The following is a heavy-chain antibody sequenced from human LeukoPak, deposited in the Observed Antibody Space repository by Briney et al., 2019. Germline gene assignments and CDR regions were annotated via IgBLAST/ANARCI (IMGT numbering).Heavy chain of an antibody. CDR2: VSGYNGNT. Sequence: ASVKVSCKASGYTFTSYDINWVRRAPGQGLEWMGWVSGYNGNTNYAQKFEGRVAMTTDTSSSTAYMELRSLRSDDTAIYYCARGDWFDPWGQGTLATVSS. CDR3: ARGDWFDP. J-gene: IGHJ5*02. D-gene: IGHD2-21*01. CDR1: GYTFTSYD. V-gene: IGHV1-18*01.